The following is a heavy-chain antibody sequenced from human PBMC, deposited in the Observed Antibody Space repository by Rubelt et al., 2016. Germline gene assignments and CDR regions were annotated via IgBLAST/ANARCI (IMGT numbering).Heavy chain of an antibody. Sequence: QVQLVQSGAEVKKPGASVKVSCKASGYTFTSYYMHWVRQAPGQGLEWMGIINPSCGSTSYAKKLQGRVTMTRDTSTSTVYMGLSSLRSEDTAVYYCARSPRYDFEDNWFDPWGQGTLVTVSS. V-gene: IGHV1-46*01. CDR2: INPSCGST. D-gene: IGHD3-3*01. CDR1: GYTFTSYY. CDR3: ARSPRYDFEDNWFDP. J-gene: IGHJ5*02.